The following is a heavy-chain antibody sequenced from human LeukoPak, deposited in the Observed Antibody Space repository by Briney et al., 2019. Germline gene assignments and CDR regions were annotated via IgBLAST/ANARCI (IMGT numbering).Heavy chain of an antibody. CDR2: INIRGRT. V-gene: IGHV4-34*01. D-gene: IGHD3-16*01. J-gene: IGHJ4*02. CDR3: GSGHLGYY. CDR1: AGSISVYY. Sequence: LSLAWAVDAGSISVYYSGWIRQPPGGGLEWIGEINIRGRTNTNPSLKSRVTTSVDTYTNQFSMKRSTVTAADTYVYYCGSGHLGYYWGEGAPVTVSS.